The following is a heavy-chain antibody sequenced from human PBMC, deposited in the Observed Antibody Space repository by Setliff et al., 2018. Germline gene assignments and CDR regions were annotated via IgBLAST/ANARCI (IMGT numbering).Heavy chain of an antibody. CDR2: ISSYNDNT. CDR3: ARDDVGYCSGGSCYHLFDTSDI. J-gene: IGHJ3*02. D-gene: IGHD2-15*01. CDR1: GYSFTNYG. Sequence: GASVKVSCKASGYSFTNYGISWVRQAPGQGLEWMGWISSYNDNTNYALNLQGRVTMTTDTSTSTASMELRSLRSDDTAVYYCARDDVGYCSGGSCYHLFDTSDIWGQGTVVTVSS. V-gene: IGHV1-18*01.